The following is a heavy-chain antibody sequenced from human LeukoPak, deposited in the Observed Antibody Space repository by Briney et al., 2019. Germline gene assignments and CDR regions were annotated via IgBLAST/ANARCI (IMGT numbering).Heavy chain of an antibody. CDR1: GYTFTGYY. D-gene: IGHD5-18*01. CDR3: ARGYSYGYRSDAFDI. J-gene: IGHJ3*02. V-gene: IGHV1-2*02. CDR2: INPNSGGT. Sequence: ASVKVSCKASGYTFTGYYMHWVRQAPGQGLEWMGWINPNSGGTNYAQKFQGRVTMTRDTSISTAYMELSRLRSDDTAVYYCARGYSYGYRSDAFDIWGQGTMVTVSS.